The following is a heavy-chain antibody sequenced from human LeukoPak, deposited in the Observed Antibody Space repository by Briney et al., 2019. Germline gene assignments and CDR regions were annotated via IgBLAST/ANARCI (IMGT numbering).Heavy chain of an antibody. Sequence: GASVKVSCKASGYTFTSYDINWVRQATGQGLEWMGWMNPNSGNTGYAQKFQGRVTMTRNTSISTAYMELSSLRSEDTAVYYCARGPPAATTYYYYMDVWGKGTTVTISS. D-gene: IGHD2-2*01. V-gene: IGHV1-8*01. CDR3: ARGPPAATTYYYYMDV. CDR2: MNPNSGNT. J-gene: IGHJ6*03. CDR1: GYTFTSYD.